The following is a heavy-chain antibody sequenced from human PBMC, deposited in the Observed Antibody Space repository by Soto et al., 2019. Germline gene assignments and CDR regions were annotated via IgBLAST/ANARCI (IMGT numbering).Heavy chain of an antibody. V-gene: IGHV1-2*02. D-gene: IGHD6-6*01. CDR1: GYTFTDYY. J-gene: IGHJ5*02. CDR3: AMEYNSPSAWFDP. Sequence: QVQLVQSGAEVKKPGASVKVSCKASGYTFTDYYIHWVRQAPGQGLEWMGWINPNSGDTNYVQNFQGRVTMTRGTSINTAYMELSRLRSDDTAVYYCAMEYNSPSAWFDPWGQGTLVTVSS. CDR2: INPNSGDT.